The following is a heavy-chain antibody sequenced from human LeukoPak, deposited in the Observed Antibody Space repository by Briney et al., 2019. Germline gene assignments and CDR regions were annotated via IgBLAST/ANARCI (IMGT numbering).Heavy chain of an antibody. D-gene: IGHD6-19*01. Sequence: PSETLSLTCAVYGGSFSGYYWSWIRQPPGKGLEWIGEINHSGSTNYNPSLKSRVTMSVDTSKNQFSLKLSSVTAADTAVYYCARVSGYSSGWHNWFDPWGQGTLVTVSS. CDR3: ARVSGYSSGWHNWFDP. V-gene: IGHV4-34*01. CDR2: INHSGST. CDR1: GGSFSGYY. J-gene: IGHJ5*02.